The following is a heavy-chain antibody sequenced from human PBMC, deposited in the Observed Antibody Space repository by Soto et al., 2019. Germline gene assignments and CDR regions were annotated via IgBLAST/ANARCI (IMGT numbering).Heavy chain of an antibody. V-gene: IGHV3-23*01. D-gene: IGHD6-13*01. Sequence: EVQLLESGGGLVQPGGSLRLSCAASGFTFSSYAMSWVRQAPGKGLEWVSAISGSGDSTYYADSVRGRFTISRDNSKKTLDLEMNSRRAEDTAVDYCEKDRVGAAAGPTNFYGMDGWGQGTGVTVSS. CDR1: GFTFSSYA. CDR3: EKDRVGAAAGPTNFYGMDG. J-gene: IGHJ6*02. CDR2: ISGSGDST.